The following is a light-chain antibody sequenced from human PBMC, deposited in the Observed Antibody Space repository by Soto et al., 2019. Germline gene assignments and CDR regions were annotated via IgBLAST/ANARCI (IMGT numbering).Light chain of an antibody. V-gene: IGLV2-14*03. CDR3: SSHASSSTLVV. CDR1: SSDVGGYNY. Sequence: QSALSQPASMSGSPGQSITISCTGTSSDVGGYNYVSWYRQYPGKAPKLIIYDVNNRPSEVSNRFSGSKSGNTASLTSSGLQAEDEADYYCSSHASSSTLVVFGGGTKLTVL. CDR2: DVN. J-gene: IGLJ2*01.